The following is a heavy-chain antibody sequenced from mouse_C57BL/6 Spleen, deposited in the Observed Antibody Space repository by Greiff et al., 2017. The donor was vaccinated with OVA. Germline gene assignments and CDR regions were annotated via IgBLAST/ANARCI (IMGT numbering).Heavy chain of an antibody. V-gene: IGHV1-50*01. J-gene: IGHJ2*01. CDR3: ARGDYGSSNGDY. D-gene: IGHD1-1*01. Sequence: QVQLQQSGPELVKPGASVKLSCKASGYTFTSYWMQWVKQRPGQGLEWIGEIDPSDSYTNYNQKFKGKATLTVDTSSSTAYMQLSSLTSEDSAVYYCARGDYGSSNGDYWGQGTTLTVSS. CDR1: GYTFTSYW. CDR2: IDPSDSYT.